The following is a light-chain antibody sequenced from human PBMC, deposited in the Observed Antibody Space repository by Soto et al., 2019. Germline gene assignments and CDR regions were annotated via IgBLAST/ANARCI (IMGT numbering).Light chain of an antibody. J-gene: IGKJ4*01. V-gene: IGKV1-5*03. CDR2: KAS. CDR3: QQYNSYSPPLT. Sequence: DIPMTQSPSTLSASVGDRVTITCRASQSISSWLAWYQQKPGKAPKLLIYKASSLESGVPSRFSGSGSGTEFNLTISSLQPDDFATYYCQQYNSYSPPLTFGGGTTVEIK. CDR1: QSISSW.